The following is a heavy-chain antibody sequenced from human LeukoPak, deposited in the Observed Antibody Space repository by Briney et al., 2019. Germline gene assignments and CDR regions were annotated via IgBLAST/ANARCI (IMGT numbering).Heavy chain of an antibody. CDR2: IYYSGST. CDR1: GGSISSYY. D-gene: IGHD2-15*01. V-gene: IGHV4-59*12. J-gene: IGHJ4*02. CDR3: ARDGQDIPY. Sequence: SETLSLTCTVSGGSISSYYWSWIRQPPGKGLEWIGYIYYSGSTNYNPSLKSRVTISVDTSKNQFSLKLSSVTAADTAVYYCARDGQDIPYWGQGTLVTVSS.